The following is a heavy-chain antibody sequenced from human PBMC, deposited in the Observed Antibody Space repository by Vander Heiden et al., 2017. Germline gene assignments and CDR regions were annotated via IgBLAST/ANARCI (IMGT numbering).Heavy chain of an antibody. Sequence: QVQLVESGGGVVQPGRSLSLSCAASGFTFSCHAMDWVRQAPGKGLEWVAVISYDGSNKYYADSVKGRFTISRDNSKNTLYLQMNSMRAEDTAVYYCARDPQEYYYDSSGFDAFDIWGQGTMVTVSS. D-gene: IGHD3-22*01. CDR1: GFTFSCHA. CDR3: ARDPQEYYYDSSGFDAFDI. CDR2: ISYDGSNK. V-gene: IGHV3-30-3*01. J-gene: IGHJ3*02.